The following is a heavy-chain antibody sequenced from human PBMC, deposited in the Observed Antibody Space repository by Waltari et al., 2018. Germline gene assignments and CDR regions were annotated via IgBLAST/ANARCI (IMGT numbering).Heavy chain of an antibody. CDR2: SYTSGST. CDR3: ARDLGLRYFDWLGNWFDP. V-gene: IGHV4-4*07. Sequence: QVQLQESGPGLVKPSETLSLTCTVSGRSISSHYWSWIRQPAGKGLAWIGVSYTSGSTNYNPALKSRVTMSVDTSKNQFSLKLSSVTAADTAVYYCARDLGLRYFDWLGNWFDPWGQGTLVTVSS. D-gene: IGHD3-9*01. J-gene: IGHJ5*02. CDR1: GRSISSHY.